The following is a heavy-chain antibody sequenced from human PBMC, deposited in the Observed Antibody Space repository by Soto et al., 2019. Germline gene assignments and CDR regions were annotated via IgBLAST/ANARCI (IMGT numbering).Heavy chain of an antibody. D-gene: IGHD3-3*01. V-gene: IGHV3-13*01. CDR3: ARVKRIFGVDQYYYYYMDV. J-gene: IGHJ6*03. CDR1: GFTFSSYD. Sequence: GGSLRLSCAASGFTFSSYDMHWVRQATGKGLEWVSAIGTAGDTYYPGSVKGRFTISRENAKNSLYLQMNSLRAGDTAVYYCARVKRIFGVDQYYYYYMDVWGKGTTVTVSS. CDR2: IGTAGDT.